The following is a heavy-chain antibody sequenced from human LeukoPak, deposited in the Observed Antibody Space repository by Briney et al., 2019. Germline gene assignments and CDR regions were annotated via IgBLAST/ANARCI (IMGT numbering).Heavy chain of an antibody. D-gene: IGHD3-3*01. CDR3: ASLSYYNSWSGFDY. Sequence: GESLKISCKGSGYIFNNYWIGWVRQMPGEGLEWMGLIYPPDSDTKYSPSFQGQVTISADKSINTAYLQWSSLKASDTAMYYCASLSYYNSWSGFDYWGQGTQVTVSS. CDR1: GYIFNNYW. V-gene: IGHV5-51*01. J-gene: IGHJ4*02. CDR2: IYPPDSDT.